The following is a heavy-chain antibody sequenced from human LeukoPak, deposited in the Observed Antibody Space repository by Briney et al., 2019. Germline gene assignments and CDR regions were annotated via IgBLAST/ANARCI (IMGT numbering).Heavy chain of an antibody. D-gene: IGHD6-19*01. CDR1: GFIFSNYG. V-gene: IGHV3-21*04. J-gene: IGHJ5*02. CDR2: ITSTSTYI. Sequence: PGGSLRLSCAASGFIFSNYGMNWVRQAPGKGLEWVSSITSTSTYIYYADSVKGRFTISRDNSKNTLYLQMNSLRAEDTAVYYCAKARSGWYINWFDPWGQGTLVTVSS. CDR3: AKARSGWYINWFDP.